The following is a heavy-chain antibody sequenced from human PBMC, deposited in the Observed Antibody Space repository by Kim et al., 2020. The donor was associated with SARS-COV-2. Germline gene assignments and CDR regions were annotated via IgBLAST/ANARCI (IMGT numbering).Heavy chain of an antibody. V-gene: IGHV5-51*01. CDR1: GYSFTNYW. J-gene: IGHJ4*02. CDR3: ARRRPALNPYYFDY. Sequence: GESLKISCKGSGYSFTNYWIGWVRQMPGKGLEWMGIIYPGDSNIRYSPSFQGQVTISADNSISTAYLQWSSLKASDTAMYYCARRRPALNPYYFDYWGQGTLVTVSS. CDR2: IYPGDSNI. D-gene: IGHD2-2*01.